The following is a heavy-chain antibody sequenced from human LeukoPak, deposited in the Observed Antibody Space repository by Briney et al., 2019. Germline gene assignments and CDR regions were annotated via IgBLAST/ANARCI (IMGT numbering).Heavy chain of an antibody. CDR3: AAQSGSGRTFDY. Sequence: ASVKVSCKASGYTFTSYGISWVRQAPGQGLEWMGWISAYNGNTNYAQKLQGRVTMTTDPSTSTAYMELRSLRSDDTAVYYCAAQSGSGRTFDYWGQGTLVTVSS. CDR1: GYTFTSYG. D-gene: IGHD3-10*01. V-gene: IGHV1-18*01. CDR2: ISAYNGNT. J-gene: IGHJ4*02.